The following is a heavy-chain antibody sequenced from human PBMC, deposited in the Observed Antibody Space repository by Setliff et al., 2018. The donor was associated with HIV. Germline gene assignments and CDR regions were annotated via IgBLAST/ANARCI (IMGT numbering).Heavy chain of an antibody. V-gene: IGHV4-34*01. CDR1: GGSFSDYY. Sequence: SETLSLTCAVYGGSFSDYYWSWIRQPPGKGLEWIGEINHSGSTNYNPSLKSRVTISVDTSKNQFSLKLNSLTAADTAIYYCARARSHYDSSGYYGYNFYYMDVWGKGTTVTVSS. J-gene: IGHJ6*03. CDR3: ARARSHYDSSGYYGYNFYYMDV. CDR2: INHSGST. D-gene: IGHD3-22*01.